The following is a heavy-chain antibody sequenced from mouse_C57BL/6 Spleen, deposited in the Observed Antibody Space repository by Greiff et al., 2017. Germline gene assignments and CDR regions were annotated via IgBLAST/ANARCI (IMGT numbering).Heavy chain of an antibody. CDR2: IRLKSDNYAT. J-gene: IGHJ3*01. CDR3: TSYYDYDGWFAY. CDR1: GFTFSNYW. Sequence: EVKVVESGGGLVQPGGSMKLSCVASGFTFSNYWMNWVRQSPEKGLEWVAQIRLKSDNYATHYAESVKGRFTISRDDSKSSVYLQMNNLRAEDTGIYYCTSYYDYDGWFAYWGQGTLVTVSA. D-gene: IGHD2-4*01. V-gene: IGHV6-3*01.